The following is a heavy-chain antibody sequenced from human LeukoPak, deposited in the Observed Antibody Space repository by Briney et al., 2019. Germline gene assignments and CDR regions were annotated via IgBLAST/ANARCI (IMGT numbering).Heavy chain of an antibody. J-gene: IGHJ4*02. CDR1: GYTFTGYY. D-gene: IGHD3-10*01. CDR3: ARDSTYGSGSYYNY. Sequence: ASVKVSCTASGYTFTGYYMHWVRQAPGQGLERMGWINPNSGGTNYAQKFQGRVTMTRDTSISTAYMELSRLRSDDTAVYYCARDSTYGSGSYYNYGGQGTLATVSS. CDR2: INPNSGGT. V-gene: IGHV1-2*02.